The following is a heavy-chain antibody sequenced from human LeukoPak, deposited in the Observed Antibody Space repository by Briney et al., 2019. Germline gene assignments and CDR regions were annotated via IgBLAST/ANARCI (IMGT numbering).Heavy chain of an antibody. V-gene: IGHV3-30-3*01. J-gene: IGHJ3*02. CDR1: GFTFDDYA. D-gene: IGHD6-19*01. CDR2: ISYDGGTK. Sequence: QSGGSLRLSCAASGFTFDDYAMHWVRQAPGKGLEWVAVISYDGGTKYYADSMRGRFTISRDNSKNTLYLQMDSLRVEDTAVYYCARVSGVAAAPGAFDIWGQGTILTIS. CDR3: ARVSGVAAAPGAFDI.